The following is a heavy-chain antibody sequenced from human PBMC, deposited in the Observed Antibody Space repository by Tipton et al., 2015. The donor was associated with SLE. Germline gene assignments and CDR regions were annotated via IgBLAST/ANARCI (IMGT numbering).Heavy chain of an antibody. V-gene: IGHV4-59*01. CDR1: GGSISVYY. Sequence: TLSLTCTVSGGSISVYYWHWIRQPPGKGLERIGYIYYSGRTNYNPSLKSRVTISVDTSKNQISLKLRSVTAADTAVYYCAREQDYYGDNRTDAFDIWGQGTMVTVSS. D-gene: IGHD4-17*01. CDR2: IYYSGRT. J-gene: IGHJ3*02. CDR3: AREQDYYGDNRTDAFDI.